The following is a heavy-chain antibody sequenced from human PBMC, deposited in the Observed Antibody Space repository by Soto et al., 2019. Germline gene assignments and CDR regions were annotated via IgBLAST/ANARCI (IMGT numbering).Heavy chain of an antibody. CDR3: ARVAVAGTRVDY. V-gene: IGHV4-4*02. CDR1: GGSISSSNW. CDR2: IYHSGST. Sequence: QVQLQESGPGLVKPSGTLSLTCAVSGGSISSSNWWSWVRQPPGKGLEWIGEIYHSGSTNYNPSLKGRVTISVDKSKNPFSLKLRSVTAADTAVYYCARVAVAGTRVDYWGQGTLVTVSS. D-gene: IGHD6-19*01. J-gene: IGHJ4*02.